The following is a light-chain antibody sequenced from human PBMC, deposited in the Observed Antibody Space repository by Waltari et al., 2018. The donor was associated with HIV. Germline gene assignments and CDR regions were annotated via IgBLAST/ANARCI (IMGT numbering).Light chain of an antibody. CDR1: KLAEKF. CDR2: QDS. Sequence: YDLNKPPSVSVSPGQTARINCSGEKLAEKFVSWYQQKPGQSPMVVIYQDSQRPSGIPERFSGSNSGNTATLAISGTHPMDEADYYCQTWDIATGVFGGGTKLTVL. CDR3: QTWDIATGV. J-gene: IGLJ3*02. V-gene: IGLV3-1*01.